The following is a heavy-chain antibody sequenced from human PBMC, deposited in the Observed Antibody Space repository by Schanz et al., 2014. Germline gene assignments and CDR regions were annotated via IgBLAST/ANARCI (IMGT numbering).Heavy chain of an antibody. CDR1: GGTFSSYA. Sequence: SLKVSCQASGGTFSSYAVSWVRQAPGQGLEWMGWISSYSGNPKYAQKVQGRVTMNTDTATSTSYMELRSLRSEDTALHSCARDNLWNRQSVCYW. CDR2: ISSYSGNP. V-gene: IGHV1-18*01. CDR3: ARDNLWNRQSVCYW. D-gene: IGHD2-8*01. J-gene: IGHJ2*01.